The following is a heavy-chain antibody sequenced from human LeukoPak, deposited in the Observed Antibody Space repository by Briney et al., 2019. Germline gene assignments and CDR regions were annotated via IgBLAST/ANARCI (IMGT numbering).Heavy chain of an antibody. CDR3: ARVYGSGFNWFDP. V-gene: IGHV1-2*02. J-gene: IGHJ5*02. CDR2: INPNSGGT. D-gene: IGHD3-10*01. CDR1: GYTFTGYY. Sequence: ASVKVSCKASGYTFTGYYMHWGRQAPGQGLEWMGWINPNSGGTNNAQKSQGRVTMTRDASISPAYMELSRPRSDDTAVYYCARVYGSGFNWFDPWGQGTLVTVSS.